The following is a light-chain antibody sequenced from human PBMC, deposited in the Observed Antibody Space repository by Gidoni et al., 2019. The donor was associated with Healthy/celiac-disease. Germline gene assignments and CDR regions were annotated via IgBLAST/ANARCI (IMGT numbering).Light chain of an antibody. CDR2: KVS. Sequence: SYELTQPPSVSVSPGQTASITCSGDKLGDKYACWYQQKPGQSPVLVIYKVSKRPSGIPERFSGSNSGNTATLTISGTQAMDEADYYCQAWDSSTFYVFGTGTKVTVL. CDR1: KLGDKY. CDR3: QAWDSSTFYV. J-gene: IGLJ1*01. V-gene: IGLV3-1*01.